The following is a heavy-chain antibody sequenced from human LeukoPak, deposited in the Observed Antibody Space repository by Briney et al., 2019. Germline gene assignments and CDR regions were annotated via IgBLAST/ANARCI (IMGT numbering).Heavy chain of an antibody. CDR2: INHSGST. CDR1: GGSFSGYY. CDR3: ARGQSIVGATGDY. V-gene: IGHV4-34*01. J-gene: IGHJ4*02. Sequence: SETLSLTCAVYGGSFSGYYWSWIRQPPGKGLEWIGEINHSGSTNYNPSLKSRVTMSVDTSRNQFSLKLSSVTAADTAVYHCARGQSIVGATGDYWGQGTLVTVSS. D-gene: IGHD1-26*01.